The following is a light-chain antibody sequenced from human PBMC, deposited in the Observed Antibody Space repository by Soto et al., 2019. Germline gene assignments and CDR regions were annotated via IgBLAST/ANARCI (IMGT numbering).Light chain of an antibody. CDR1: QSVSSN. V-gene: IGKV3-15*01. CDR3: QQYNNWPLT. Sequence: EIVMTQSPATLSVPPGERATLSCRASQSVSSNLAWYQQKPGQAPRLLIYGASTRATVIPARFSGSGSGTEFTLTISSLQSEDFAAYYCQQYNNWPLTFGQGTRLEIK. CDR2: GAS. J-gene: IGKJ5*01.